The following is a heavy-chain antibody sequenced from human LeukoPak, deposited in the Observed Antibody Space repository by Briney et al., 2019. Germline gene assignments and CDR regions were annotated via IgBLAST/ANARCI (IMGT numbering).Heavy chain of an antibody. D-gene: IGHD3-9*01. Sequence: SETLSLTCAVSGGSISSGGYSWSWIRQPPGKGLEWIGEINHSGSTNYNPSLKSRVTISVDTSKNQFSLKLSSVTAADTAVYYCARGPVLRYFDWSKGRRQDNWFDPWGQGTLVTVSS. J-gene: IGHJ5*02. CDR1: GGSISSGGYS. CDR2: INHSGST. CDR3: ARGPVLRYFDWSKGRRQDNWFDP. V-gene: IGHV4-34*01.